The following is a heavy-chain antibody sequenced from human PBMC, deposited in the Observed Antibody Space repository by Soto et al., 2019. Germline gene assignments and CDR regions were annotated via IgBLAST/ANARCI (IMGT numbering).Heavy chain of an antibody. CDR2: IGSSGNT. V-gene: IGHV3-23*01. J-gene: IGHJ4*02. CDR1: GFTFSSYA. D-gene: IGHD2-15*01. Sequence: EVQLLESGGGSVQPGESLRLSCAASGFTFSSYALSWVRQAPGKGLEWVSSIGSSGNTYYADSVKCRFTISRDNSKHTLYLQMDSLRAEDTAVYYCAKRVTVATRYFDFWGQGTLVTVSS. CDR3: AKRVTVATRYFDF.